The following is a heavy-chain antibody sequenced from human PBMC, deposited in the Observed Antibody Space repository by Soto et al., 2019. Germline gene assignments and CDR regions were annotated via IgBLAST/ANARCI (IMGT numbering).Heavy chain of an antibody. J-gene: IGHJ4*02. CDR1: GGTFSSYT. V-gene: IGHV1-69*02. Sequence: QVQLVQSGAEVKKPGSSVKVSCKASGGTFSSYTISWVRQAPGQGLEWMGRIIPILGIANYAQKFQGRVTITADKSTSTAYMELSSLRSEDTAVYSCASNDYYDSSGSPDYWGQGTLVTVSS. CDR2: IIPILGIA. D-gene: IGHD3-22*01. CDR3: ASNDYYDSSGSPDY.